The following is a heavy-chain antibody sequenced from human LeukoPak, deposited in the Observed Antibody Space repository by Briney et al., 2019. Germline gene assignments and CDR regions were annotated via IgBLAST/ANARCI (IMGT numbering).Heavy chain of an antibody. J-gene: IGHJ4*02. Sequence: GGSLRLSCAASGFTFSSYGMHWVRQAPGKGLEWVAVIWYDGSNKYYADSVKGRFTISRDNSKNTLYLQMNSLRAEDTAVYYCARAPTSYYYFDYWGQGALVTVPS. CDR3: ARAPTSYYYFDY. D-gene: IGHD1-26*01. CDR2: IWYDGSNK. CDR1: GFTFSSYG. V-gene: IGHV3-33*01.